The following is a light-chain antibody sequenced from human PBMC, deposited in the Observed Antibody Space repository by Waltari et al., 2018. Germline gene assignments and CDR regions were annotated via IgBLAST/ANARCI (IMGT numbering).Light chain of an antibody. CDR1: QSLTTN. CDR3: QQYNQWPAN. Sequence: EIVLPQSPTTLSVSPGERVTLSCRASQSLTTNLAWYQRKPGQAPRPLVYGASIRVSDNQAKCRGSGSGTEFTLTISSRQSEDFALYFCQQYNQWPANFGPGTKVDIK. CDR2: GAS. V-gene: IGKV3-15*01. J-gene: IGKJ3*01.